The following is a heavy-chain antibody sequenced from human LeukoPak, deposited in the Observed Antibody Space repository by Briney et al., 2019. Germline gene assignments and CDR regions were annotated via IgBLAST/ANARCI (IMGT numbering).Heavy chain of an antibody. D-gene: IGHD6-6*01. J-gene: IGHJ4*02. CDR2: IYPSGRT. CDR1: GGSISSGSHY. CDR3: AREGQQLVPPLDS. Sequence: SQTLSLTCTVSGGSISSGSHYWSWIRQPAGKGLDWVGHIYPSGRTNYNPSLTSRVTIAIDTSKNQFSLKLSSVTAADSAVYFCAREGQQLVPPLDSWGQGTLVTVSS. V-gene: IGHV4-61*09.